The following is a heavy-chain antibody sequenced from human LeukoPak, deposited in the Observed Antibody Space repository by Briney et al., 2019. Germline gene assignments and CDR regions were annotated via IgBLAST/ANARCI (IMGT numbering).Heavy chain of an antibody. J-gene: IGHJ6*03. CDR2: INPNSGGT. D-gene: IGHD3-22*01. V-gene: IGHV1-2*02. CDR1: GYTFTGYY. CDR3: ASDTYYYDSSGPGPTNYYYYYMDV. Sequence: ASVKVSCKASGYTFTGYYMHWVRQAPGQGLEWMGWINPNSGGTNYAQKFQGRVTMTRDTSISTAYMELSRLRSDDTAVYYCASDTYYYDSSGPGPTNYYYYYMDVWGKGTTVTVSS.